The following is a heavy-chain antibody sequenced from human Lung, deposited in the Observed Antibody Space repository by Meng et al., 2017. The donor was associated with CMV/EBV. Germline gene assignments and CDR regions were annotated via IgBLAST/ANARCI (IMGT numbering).Heavy chain of an antibody. D-gene: IGHD3-16*01. Sequence: SETXSLTCTVSGDSLRTSSYYWGWIRQAPGKGPEWIGSIYSSGNTYFKPSLKSRVSLSIETSKNQFSLRLSSVTAADTGVYYCARLYGLIHWGQGVQFTVSS. CDR3: ARLYGLIH. CDR1: GDSLRTSSYY. V-gene: IGHV4-39*01. J-gene: IGHJ4*02. CDR2: IYSSGNT.